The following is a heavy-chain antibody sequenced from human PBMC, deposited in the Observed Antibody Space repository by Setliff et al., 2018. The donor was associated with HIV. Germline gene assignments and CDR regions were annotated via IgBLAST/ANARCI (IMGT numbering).Heavy chain of an antibody. D-gene: IGHD3-16*01. V-gene: IGHV1-69-2*01. CDR2: VNPEDGET. J-gene: IGHJ5*02. CDR1: GYIFSEFY. CDR3: ARSGGGWYNWFDP. Sequence: GASVKVSCKTSGYIFSEFYIHWVQQAPGKGLEWVGRVNPEDGETIYTEKFQGRVTITADTSTDTAYMELSSLRFDDTAVYYCARSGGGWYNWFDPWGQGTPVTVS.